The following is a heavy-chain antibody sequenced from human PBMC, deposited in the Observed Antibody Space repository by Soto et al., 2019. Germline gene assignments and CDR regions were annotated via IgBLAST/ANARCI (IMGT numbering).Heavy chain of an antibody. Sequence: QGQLVESGGGVVQPGRSLRLSCAASAFNFSSYDMHWVRQAPGKGLEWVAFISSGGSSKYYADALKGRLTVSRDNSKNTLFLQLANVRPDDTTIYYCAIAGWCNGQSCYWYFDLWGRGTRVTVSS. J-gene: IGHJ2*01. CDR3: AIAGWCNGQSCYWYFDL. CDR2: ISSGGSSK. CDR1: AFNFSSYD. D-gene: IGHD2-8*01. V-gene: IGHV3-30*03.